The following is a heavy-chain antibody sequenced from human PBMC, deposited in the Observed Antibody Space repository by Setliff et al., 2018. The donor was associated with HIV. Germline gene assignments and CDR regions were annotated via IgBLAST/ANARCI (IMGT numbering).Heavy chain of an antibody. CDR1: GYTFTGYY. J-gene: IGHJ6*02. Sequence: ASVKVSCKASGYTFTGYYMHWVRQAPGQGLEWMGWINPNSGGTNYAQKFQGRVTMTRDTSISTAYMELSRLRSDDTAVYYRARNSSGWYYSNYYYYGMDVWGQGTTVTVSS. V-gene: IGHV1-2*02. D-gene: IGHD6-19*01. CDR3: ARNSSGWYYSNYYYYGMDV. CDR2: INPNSGGT.